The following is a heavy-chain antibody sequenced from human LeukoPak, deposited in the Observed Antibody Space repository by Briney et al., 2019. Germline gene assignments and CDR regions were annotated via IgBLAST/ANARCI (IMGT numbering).Heavy chain of an antibody. Sequence: SETLSLTCTVSGGSISTDYWSWIRQPPGKGLDWIGYVSFGGGTNYNPSLKSRVITSADTSKNQFSLKLSSVTAADTAVYYCARDKSGSGSYHYYFDYWGQGTLVTVSS. CDR2: VSFGGGT. J-gene: IGHJ4*02. V-gene: IGHV4-59*12. CDR3: ARDKSGSGSYHYYFDY. D-gene: IGHD3-10*01. CDR1: GGSISTDY.